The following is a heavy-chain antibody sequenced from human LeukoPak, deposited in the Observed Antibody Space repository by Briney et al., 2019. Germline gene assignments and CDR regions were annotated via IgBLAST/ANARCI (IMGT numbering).Heavy chain of an antibody. D-gene: IGHD1-26*01. CDR1: GYTLTDLS. V-gene: IGHV1-24*01. J-gene: IGHJ5*02. CDR3: ATMQLELLRLRWFAP. CDR2: FDPGDGET. Sequence: ASVKVSCKVYGYTLTDLSMHWVRQAPGKGLEWMGGFDPGDGETNYAQKFQGRVTMTEDTSTDTAYMELSSLRSEDTAAYYCATMQLELLRLRWFAPWGQGALVTVSS.